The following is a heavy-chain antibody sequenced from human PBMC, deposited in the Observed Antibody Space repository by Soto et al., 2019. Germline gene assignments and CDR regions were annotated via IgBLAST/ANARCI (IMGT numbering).Heavy chain of an antibody. CDR3: AKSSGYDFFYYGMDI. CDR2: IYARGVT. D-gene: IGHD5-18*01. J-gene: IGHJ6*02. V-gene: IGHV4-4*07. Sequence: XGTLALSCTISGGSLNSSYWSWIRQSPGKGLEWIGRIYARGVTNYNPSLKSRVTMSGDPSRNQFSLRLTSVTVADTAVYYCAKSSGYDFFYYGMDIWGRGTTVTVSS. CDR1: GGSLNSSY.